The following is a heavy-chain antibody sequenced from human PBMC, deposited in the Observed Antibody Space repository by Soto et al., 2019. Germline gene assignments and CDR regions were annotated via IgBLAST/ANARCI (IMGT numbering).Heavy chain of an antibody. CDR2: INTYTQNT. V-gene: IGHV1-18*04. CDR3: GRESSGSGWSFDF. CDR1: GYTFASFG. Sequence: QVQLVQSGAELKKPGASMKVSCKASGYTFASFGITWVRQAPGQGLEWMGWINTYTQNTKYAHNFQGRVTMTTDTSTTTSYMELRSLRSDDTAVYYCGRESSGSGWSFDFWGQGSLVTVSS. J-gene: IGHJ4*02. D-gene: IGHD6-19*01.